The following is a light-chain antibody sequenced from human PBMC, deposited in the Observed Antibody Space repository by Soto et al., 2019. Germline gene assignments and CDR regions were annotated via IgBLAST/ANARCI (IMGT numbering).Light chain of an antibody. CDR2: AAS. CDR3: QQSYSTRWT. Sequence: DIQMTQSPSSLSASVGDRVTITCRASQSISSYLNCYQQKPGKAPKLLIYAASSLQSRVPSRFSGSGSGTDFTFTISSLQPEDFATYYCQQSYSTRWTFGQGTKVDIK. CDR1: QSISSY. J-gene: IGKJ1*01. V-gene: IGKV1-39*01.